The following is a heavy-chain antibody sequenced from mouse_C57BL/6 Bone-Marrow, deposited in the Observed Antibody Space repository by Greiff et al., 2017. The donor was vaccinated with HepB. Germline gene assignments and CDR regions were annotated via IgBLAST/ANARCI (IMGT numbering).Heavy chain of an antibody. CDR1: GYSFTDYN. CDR2: INPNYGTT. CDR3: ARSRFTTGVATNAMDY. V-gene: IGHV1-39*01. Sequence: VQLQQSGPELVKPGASVKISCKASGYSFTDYNMNWVKQSNGKSLEWIGVINPNYGTTSYNQKFKGKATLTVAQSTSTAYKQLDSPTSEDSAVYYCARSRFTTGVATNAMDYQGQGTSVTVSS. J-gene: IGHJ4*01. D-gene: IGHD1-1*01.